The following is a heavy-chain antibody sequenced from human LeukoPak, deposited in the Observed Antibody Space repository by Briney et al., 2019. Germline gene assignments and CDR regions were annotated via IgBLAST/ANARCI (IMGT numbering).Heavy chain of an antibody. Sequence: SETLSLTCTVSGGSISSSSYYWGWIRQPPGKGLEWIGSIYYSGSTYYNPSLKSRVTISVDTSKNQFSLKLSSVTAADTAVCYCARHSVLLEYVGRGLDPWGQGTLVTVSS. V-gene: IGHV4-39*01. CDR3: ARHSVLLEYVGRGLDP. D-gene: IGHD2-8*02. CDR1: GGSISSSSYY. CDR2: IYYSGST. J-gene: IGHJ5*02.